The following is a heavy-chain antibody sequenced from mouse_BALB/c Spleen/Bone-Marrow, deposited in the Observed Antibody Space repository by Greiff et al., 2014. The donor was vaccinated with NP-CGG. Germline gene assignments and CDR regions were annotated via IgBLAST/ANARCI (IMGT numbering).Heavy chain of an antibody. Sequence: VQLKDSGPELVKPGASVKMSCKASGYTFTTYVMHWVKQKPGQGLEWIGYINPYNDDSKYNEKFKGKATLTSDKSSSTAYMELSSLTSEDSAVYYCARDYYGSTSFAYWGQGTLVTVSA. D-gene: IGHD1-1*01. CDR1: GYTFTTYV. CDR3: ARDYYGSTSFAY. V-gene: IGHV1-14*01. J-gene: IGHJ3*01. CDR2: INPYNDDS.